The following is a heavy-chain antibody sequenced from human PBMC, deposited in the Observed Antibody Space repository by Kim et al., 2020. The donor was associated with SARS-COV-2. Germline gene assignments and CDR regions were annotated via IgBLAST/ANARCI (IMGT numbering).Heavy chain of an antibody. V-gene: IGHV3-9*01. CDR1: GFTFDDYA. J-gene: IGHJ3*02. CDR3: AKDMTTVTIGPYGAFDI. Sequence: GGSLRLSCAASGFTFDDYAMHWVRQAPGKGLEWVSGISWNSGSIGYADSVKGRFTISRDNAKNSLYLQMNSLRAEDTALYYCAKDMTTVTIGPYGAFDIWGQGTMVTVSS. D-gene: IGHD4-17*01. CDR2: ISWNSGSI.